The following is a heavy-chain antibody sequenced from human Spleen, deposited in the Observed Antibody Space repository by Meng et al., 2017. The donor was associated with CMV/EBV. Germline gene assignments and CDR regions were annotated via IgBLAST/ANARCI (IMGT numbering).Heavy chain of an antibody. D-gene: IGHD2-2*01. CDR1: GYTFTSYG. CDR3: ARDRERYCTTTSCQDAFDI. V-gene: IGHV1-18*01. CDR2: ITTYNGNT. Sequence: ASVKVSCKASGYTFTSYGISWVRQAPGQGLEWMGWITTYNGNTNYAQKLQGRVTLTTDTSTSTADMELRSLRSDDTALYYCARDRERYCTTTSCQDAFDIWGQGTMVTVSS. J-gene: IGHJ3*02.